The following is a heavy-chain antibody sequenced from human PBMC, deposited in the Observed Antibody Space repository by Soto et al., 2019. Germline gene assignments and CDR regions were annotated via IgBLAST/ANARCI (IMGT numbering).Heavy chain of an antibody. V-gene: IGHV1-18*04. Sequence: ASVKGTCKTSGYTFRNYSINWVRQAHGQGLEWMGWVSPYNGNANYTEKFQGRVSMTTDTSTTTAYMELTSLTSDDTVIYYCAGAISLFTAAPAYWGQGTLVTVS. CDR1: GYTFRNYS. D-gene: IGHD3-3*01. J-gene: IGHJ4*02. CDR3: AGAISLFTAAPAY. CDR2: VSPYNGNA.